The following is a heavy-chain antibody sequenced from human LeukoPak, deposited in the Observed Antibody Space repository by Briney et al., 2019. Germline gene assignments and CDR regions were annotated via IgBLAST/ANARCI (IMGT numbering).Heavy chain of an antibody. V-gene: IGHV3-23*01. CDR2: ISDNGGSA. D-gene: IGHD3-16*02. J-gene: IGHJ4*02. CDR3: ARRPPLFTFGGVIDPRFDY. Sequence: GGSLRLSCAASGLTFSNYAMTWVRQAPGKGLEWVSGISDNGGSAYYADSVKGRFTISRDNAKNSLYLQMNSLRAEDTAVYYCARRPPLFTFGGVIDPRFDYWGQGTLVTVSS. CDR1: GLTFSNYA.